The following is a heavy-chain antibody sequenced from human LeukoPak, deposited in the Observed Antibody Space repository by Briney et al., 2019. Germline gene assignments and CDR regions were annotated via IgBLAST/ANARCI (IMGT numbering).Heavy chain of an antibody. CDR1: GSTFSSYS. CDR3: AKARYYADAFDY. Sequence: GGSLRLSCAASGSTFSSYSMNWVRQAPGKGLEWVSYISSTSSTIYYADSVKGRFTISRDNAKNSLYLQMNSLRAEDTALYYCAKARYYADAFDYWGQGTLVTVSS. D-gene: IGHD3-16*01. V-gene: IGHV3-48*04. CDR2: ISSTSSTI. J-gene: IGHJ4*02.